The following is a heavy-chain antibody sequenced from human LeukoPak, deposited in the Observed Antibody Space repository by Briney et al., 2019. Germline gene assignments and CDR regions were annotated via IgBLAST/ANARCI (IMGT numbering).Heavy chain of an antibody. CDR2: INHSGST. J-gene: IGHJ6*02. V-gene: IGHV4-34*01. CDR3: ARGHPAYYGMDV. Sequence: SETLSLTCAVYGGSFSGYYWSWIRQPPGKGLEWIGEINHSGSTNYNPSPKSRVTISVDTSKNQFSLKLSSVTAADTAVYYCARGHPAYYGMDVWGQGTTVTVSS. CDR1: GGSFSGYY.